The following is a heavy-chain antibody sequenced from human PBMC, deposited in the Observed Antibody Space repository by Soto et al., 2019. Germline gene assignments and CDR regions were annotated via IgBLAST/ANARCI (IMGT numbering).Heavy chain of an antibody. CDR1: GFTFSSYW. V-gene: IGHV3-7*03. Sequence: PGGSLRLSCAASGFTFSSYWMSWVRQAPGKGLEWVANIKQDGSEKYYVDSVKGRFTISRDNAKNSLYLQMNSLRAEDTAVYYCASYYGDYRYYYYGMDVWGQGTTVTVSS. CDR3: ASYYGDYRYYYYGMDV. J-gene: IGHJ6*02. D-gene: IGHD4-17*01. CDR2: IKQDGSEK.